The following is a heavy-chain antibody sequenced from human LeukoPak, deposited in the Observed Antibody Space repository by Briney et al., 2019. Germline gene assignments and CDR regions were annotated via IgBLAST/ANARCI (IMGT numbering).Heavy chain of an antibody. J-gene: IGHJ4*02. V-gene: IGHV4-34*01. D-gene: IGHD6-13*01. CDR2: INHSGST. CDR1: GGSFSGYY. Sequence: SETLSLTCAVYGGSFSGYYWSWIRQPPGKGLEWIGEINHSGSTNYNPSLKSRVTISVDTSKNQFSLKLSSVTAADTAVYYCARATGYSSSRFYRGQGTPVTVSS. CDR3: ARATGYSSSRFY.